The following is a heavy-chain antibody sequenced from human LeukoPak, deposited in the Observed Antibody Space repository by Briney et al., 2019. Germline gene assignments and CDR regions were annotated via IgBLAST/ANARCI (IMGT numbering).Heavy chain of an antibody. CDR2: INPNSGGT. Sequence: ASVKVSCXASGYTFTGYYMHWVRQAPGQGLEWMGRINPNSGGTNYAQKFQGRVTMARDTSISTAYMELSRLRSDDTAVYYCARVRSGSFFDYWGRGTLVTVSS. V-gene: IGHV1-2*06. J-gene: IGHJ4*02. CDR1: GYTFTGYY. D-gene: IGHD1-26*01. CDR3: ARVRSGSFFDY.